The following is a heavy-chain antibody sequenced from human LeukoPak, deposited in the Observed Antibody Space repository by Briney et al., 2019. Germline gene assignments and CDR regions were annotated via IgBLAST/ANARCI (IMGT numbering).Heavy chain of an antibody. V-gene: IGHV4-39*07. CDR1: GGSISSSSYY. CDR3: ARSGLHYDSSGYYGYMDV. Sequence: SETLSLTCTVSGGSISSSSYYWGWIRQPPGKGLEWIGSIYYSGSTYYNPSLKSRVTISVDTSKNQFSLKLSSVTAADTAVYYCARSGLHYDSSGYYGYMDVWGKGTTVTVSS. J-gene: IGHJ6*03. CDR2: IYYSGST. D-gene: IGHD3-22*01.